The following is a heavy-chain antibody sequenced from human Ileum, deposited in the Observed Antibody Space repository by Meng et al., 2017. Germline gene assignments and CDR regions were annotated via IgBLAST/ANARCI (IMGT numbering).Heavy chain of an antibody. V-gene: IGHV7-4-1*02. CDR3: ARPGGYCSDLDCYPAE. J-gene: IGHJ4*02. Sequence: VQLVQSGSEWKEPGASVKVSCKASGYTFKNYAVTWVRQAPGQGLEWMGWIHTDTGNPTYDQGFTGRFVFSLDTSVNTAYLQISGLKAEDTAVYYCARPGGYCSDLDCYPAEWGQGTLVTVSS. CDR1: GYTFKNYA. D-gene: IGHD2-15*01. CDR2: IHTDTGNP.